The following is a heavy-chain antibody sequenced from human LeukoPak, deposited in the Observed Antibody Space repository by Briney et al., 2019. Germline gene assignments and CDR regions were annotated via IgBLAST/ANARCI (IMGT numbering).Heavy chain of an antibody. CDR2: IYYSGST. V-gene: IGHV4-59*01. CDR1: GGSISSYY. CDR3: ARLQNGDYRRLGVNWFDP. J-gene: IGHJ5*02. D-gene: IGHD4-17*01. Sequence: PSETLSLTXTVSGGSISSYYWSWIRQPPGKGLEWSGYIYYSGSTNYNPSLKSRVTISVDTSKNQFSLKLSSVTAADTAVYYCARLQNGDYRRLGVNWFDPWGQGTLVTVSS.